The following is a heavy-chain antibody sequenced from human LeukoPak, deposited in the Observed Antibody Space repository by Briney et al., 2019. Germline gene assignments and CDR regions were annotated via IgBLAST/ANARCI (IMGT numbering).Heavy chain of an antibody. Sequence: SETLSLTCTVSGGSINSYFWSWIRQPPGKGLEWIGHVFYSGSTNYNPSLKSRVTISVDTSKNQSSLKLISVTAADTAVYYCARGESSGYSYSFDYWGQGTLVTVSS. J-gene: IGHJ4*02. CDR3: ARGESSGYSYSFDY. V-gene: IGHV4-59*01. CDR2: VFYSGST. CDR1: GGSINSYF. D-gene: IGHD3-22*01.